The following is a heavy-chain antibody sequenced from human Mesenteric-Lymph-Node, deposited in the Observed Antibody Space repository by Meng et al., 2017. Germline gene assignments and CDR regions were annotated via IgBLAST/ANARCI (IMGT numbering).Heavy chain of an antibody. D-gene: IGHD6-13*01. J-gene: IGHJ4*02. CDR1: GGSFSGYY. CDR3: ARGRWHSSSWNSRYYFDY. Sequence: SETLSLTCAVYGGSFSGYYWSWIRQPPGKGREWIGEINHSGSTNYNPSLKSRVTISVDTAKNQFSLKLSSVTAADTAVYYCARGRWHSSSWNSRYYFDYWGQGTLVTVSS. CDR2: INHSGST. V-gene: IGHV4-34*01.